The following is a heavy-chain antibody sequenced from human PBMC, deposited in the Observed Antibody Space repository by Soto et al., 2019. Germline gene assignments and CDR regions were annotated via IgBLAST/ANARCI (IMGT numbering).Heavy chain of an antibody. Sequence: SETLSLTCAVYGGSLSGNYWTWIRQSPGKGLEWIGEISQSGRSNYSPSLNSRVTLSVDTSERQFSLRLSSVTAADTAVYYCARRPMPSPTNYRLDVWATGTTVTVSS. CDR3: ARRPMPSPTNYRLDV. CDR1: GGSLSGNY. V-gene: IGHV4-34*01. D-gene: IGHD1-7*01. J-gene: IGHJ6*04. CDR2: ISQSGRS.